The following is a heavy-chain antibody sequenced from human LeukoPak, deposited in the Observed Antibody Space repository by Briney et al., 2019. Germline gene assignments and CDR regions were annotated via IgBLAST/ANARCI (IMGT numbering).Heavy chain of an antibody. D-gene: IGHD1-26*01. CDR3: ARSDEWDSQGGHFDY. Sequence: SETLSLTCAVSGGSISSGGYSWSWIRQPPGKGLEWIGYIYHSGSTYYNPSLKSRVTISVDRSKNQFSLRLGSVTAADTAVYYCARSDEWDSQGGHFDYWGQGTLVTVSS. CDR2: IYHSGST. J-gene: IGHJ4*02. CDR1: GGSISSGGYS. V-gene: IGHV4-30-2*01.